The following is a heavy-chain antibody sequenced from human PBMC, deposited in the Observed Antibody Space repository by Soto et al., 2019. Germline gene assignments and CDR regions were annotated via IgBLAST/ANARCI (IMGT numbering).Heavy chain of an antibody. D-gene: IGHD6-13*01. CDR1: SGSISSYY. CDR2: IYYSGST. CDR3: ARQPPRQAGA. J-gene: IGHJ5*02. V-gene: IGHV4-59*08. Sequence: SETLSLTCTVSSGSISSYYWSWIRQPPGKGLEWIGYIYYSGSTNYNPSLKSRVTISVDTSKNQFSLKLSSVTAADTAVYYCARQPPRQAGAWGKGTLVTVSS.